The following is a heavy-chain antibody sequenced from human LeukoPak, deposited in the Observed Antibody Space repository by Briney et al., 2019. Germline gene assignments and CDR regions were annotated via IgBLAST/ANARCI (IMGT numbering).Heavy chain of an antibody. CDR3: ARDIERGTLDY. J-gene: IGHJ4*02. CDR1: GGSFSGYY. Sequence: PSETLSLTCAVYGGSFSGYYWSWIRQPPGKGLEWIGEINHSGSTNYNPSLKSRVTISVDTSKNQFSLRLSSVTAADTAVYYCARDIERGTLDYWGQGTLVTVSS. V-gene: IGHV4-34*01. CDR2: INHSGST. D-gene: IGHD1-1*01.